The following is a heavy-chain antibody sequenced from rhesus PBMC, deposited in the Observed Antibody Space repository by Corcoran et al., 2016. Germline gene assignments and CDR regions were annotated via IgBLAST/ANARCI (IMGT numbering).Heavy chain of an antibody. CDR1: VGSISGGS. CDR2: SSGIRSST. D-gene: IGHD3-16*01. Sequence: LQLQESGPGLGRPSEPLSLPCAVFVGSISGGSGGWTGQAPGKGGGGIGDSSGIRSSTNSTPSLKSRVPLAVATSKNQLSLKLSSVTAADTAVYYWARGGGSTYYYEGFYFDYWGQGVLVTVSS. V-gene: IGHV4-169*01. CDR3: ARGGGSTYYYEGFYFDY. J-gene: IGHJ4*01.